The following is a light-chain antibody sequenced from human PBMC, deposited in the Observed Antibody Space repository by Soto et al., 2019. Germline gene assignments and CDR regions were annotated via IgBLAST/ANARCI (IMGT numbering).Light chain of an antibody. J-gene: IGLJ1*01. CDR1: SSNIGAGYD. CDR2: GNS. CDR3: QSYDSSLSGRYV. Sequence: QSVLTQPPSVSGAPGQRVTISCTGSSSNIGAGYDVHWYQQLPGTAPKLLIYGNSNRPSGVLDRFSGSKSGTSASLAITGLQAEDEADYYCQSYDSSLSGRYVFGTGTKLTVL. V-gene: IGLV1-40*01.